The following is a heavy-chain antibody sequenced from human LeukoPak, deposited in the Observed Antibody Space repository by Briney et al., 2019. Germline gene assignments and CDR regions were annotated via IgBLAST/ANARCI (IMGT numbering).Heavy chain of an antibody. J-gene: IGHJ5*02. CDR1: GYTFTSYD. CDR2: MNPNSGNT. CDR3: ARGQYDYVWGSYRYSVVWLDP. V-gene: IGHV1-8*01. D-gene: IGHD3-16*02. Sequence: ASVKVSCKASGYTFTSYDINWVRQATGQGLEWMGWMNPNSGNTGYAQKFQGRVTMTRNTSISTAYMELSSLRSEDTAVYYCARGQYDYVWGSYRYSVVWLDPWGQGTLVTVSS.